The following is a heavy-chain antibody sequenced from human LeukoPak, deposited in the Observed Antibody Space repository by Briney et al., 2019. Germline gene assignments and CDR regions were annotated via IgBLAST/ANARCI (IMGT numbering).Heavy chain of an antibody. CDR2: IYHSGST. D-gene: IGHD6-6*01. CDR1: GYSISSVYY. V-gene: IGHV4-38-2*01. CDR3: VRVGLAGSSLFGGFDP. Sequence: SETLSLTCAVSGYSISSVYYWGWIRQPPGKGLEWIGSIYHSGSTYYNPSLKSRVTISVDTSKNQFYLKLSSVTAADTAVYYCVRVGLAGSSLFGGFDPWGKGTLVTVSS. J-gene: IGHJ5*02.